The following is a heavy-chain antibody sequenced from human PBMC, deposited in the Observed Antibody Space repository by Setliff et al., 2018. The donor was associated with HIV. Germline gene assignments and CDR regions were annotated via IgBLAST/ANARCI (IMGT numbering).Heavy chain of an antibody. J-gene: IGHJ4*03. CDR3: ARIIGSDIAGAQYYFDY. CDR2: IYYSGST. D-gene: IGHD6-13*01. Sequence: SETLSLTCTVSGGSISVSSHYWGWIRQPPGKGLEWIGSIYYSGSTYQNPSLKSRVAISVDTSKNQFSLKLSSVTAADTAFYFCARIIGSDIAGAQYYFDYWVPETLLVTVSS. V-gene: IGHV4-39*07. CDR1: GGSISVSSHY.